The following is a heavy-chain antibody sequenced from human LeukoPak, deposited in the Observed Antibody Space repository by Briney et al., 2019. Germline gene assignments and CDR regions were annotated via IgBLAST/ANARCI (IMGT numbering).Heavy chain of an antibody. V-gene: IGHV1-8*01. Sequence: ASVKVSCKTSGYTFTNSDINWVRQATGQGLEWMGWMNPDSGNTGYAQNFQGRITTTRNTSINTAYMELSSLRSEDTAVYYCARYITMVRGGSWFDPWGQGTLVTVSS. J-gene: IGHJ5*02. D-gene: IGHD3-10*01. CDR1: GYTFTNSD. CDR2: MNPDSGNT. CDR3: ARYITMVRGGSWFDP.